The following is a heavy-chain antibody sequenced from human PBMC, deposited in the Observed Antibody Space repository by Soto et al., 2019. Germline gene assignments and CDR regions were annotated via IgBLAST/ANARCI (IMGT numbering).Heavy chain of an antibody. J-gene: IGHJ6*01. V-gene: IGHV1-8*01. CDR2: MNPNSGKT. CDR1: GYTFTSYE. Sequence: QVQLVQSGAEVKKPEAAVKDSYKASGYTFTSYEINWVRQTTGQELAWMRWMNPNSGKTGYAQKFQGRVTMTRNNAIRTAYMELSSLRSEEPTVYFCASEKTSYVMDVWGPGTTLSVS. CDR3: ASEKTSYVMDV.